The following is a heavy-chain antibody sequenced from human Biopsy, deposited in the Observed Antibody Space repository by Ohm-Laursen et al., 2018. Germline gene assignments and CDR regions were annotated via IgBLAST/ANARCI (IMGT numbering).Heavy chain of an antibody. V-gene: IGHV4-34*01. D-gene: IGHD2-8*01. CDR1: AGSFSGYY. CDR2: IKHSGST. CDR3: ARGMRYCTNAVCYKSGSGSYYRYYYGMDV. Sequence: SETLSLTCAVYAGSFSGYYWSWIRQPPGKGLEWIGEIKHSGSTNYNPSLKSRVTISVDTSKNQFSLKLSSVTAADTAVYYCARGMRYCTNAVCYKSGSGSYYRYYYGMDVWGQGTTVTVSS. J-gene: IGHJ6*02.